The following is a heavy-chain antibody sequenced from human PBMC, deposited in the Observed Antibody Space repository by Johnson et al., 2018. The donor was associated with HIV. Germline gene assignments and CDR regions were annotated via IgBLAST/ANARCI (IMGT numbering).Heavy chain of an antibody. J-gene: IGHJ3*02. CDR3: ARPVAGMNDAFDI. CDR2: ISKDGSNK. Sequence: QVQLVESGGGVVQPGRSLRLSCAASGFTFSTYDMAWVRQAPGKGLEWVALISKDGSNKYYADSVKGRFTISRDNSKDTLYLQMDGLRPEDTALYYCARPVAGMNDAFDIWGQGTMVTVSS. D-gene: IGHD6-19*01. V-gene: IGHV3-30*03. CDR1: GFTFSTYD.